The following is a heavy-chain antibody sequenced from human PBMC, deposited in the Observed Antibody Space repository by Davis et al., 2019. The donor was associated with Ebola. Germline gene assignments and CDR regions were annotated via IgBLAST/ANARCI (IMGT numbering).Heavy chain of an antibody. Sequence: GESLKISCAASGFTFSSYAMSWVRQAPGKGLEWVSAISGSGGSTYYADSVKGRFTISRDNSKNTLYLQMNSLRAEDTAVYYCAKDLRYFDPYYFDYWGQGTLVTVSS. D-gene: IGHD3-9*01. V-gene: IGHV3-23*01. CDR3: AKDLRYFDPYYFDY. J-gene: IGHJ4*02. CDR1: GFTFSSYA. CDR2: ISGSGGST.